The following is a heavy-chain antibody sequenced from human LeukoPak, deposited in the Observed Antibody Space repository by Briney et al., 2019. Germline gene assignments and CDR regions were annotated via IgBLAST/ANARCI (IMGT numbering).Heavy chain of an antibody. CDR2: TKYASNWFQ. Sequence: SQTLSLTCVISGDSVSSNNVAWNWIRQSPSRGLEWLGRTKYASNWFQDYAPSVKSRMIINADTSKNQFSQQVNSVTPEDTALYYCARERMNAFDIWGQGTMVVVYS. D-gene: IGHD2/OR15-2a*01. CDR1: GDSVSSNNVA. J-gene: IGHJ3*02. V-gene: IGHV6-1*01. CDR3: ARERMNAFDI.